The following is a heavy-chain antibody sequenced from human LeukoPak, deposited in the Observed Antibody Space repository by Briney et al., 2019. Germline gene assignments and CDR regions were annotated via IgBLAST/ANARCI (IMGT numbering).Heavy chain of an antibody. Sequence: KSSETLSLTCGVSGGSITSTNYWTWVRQPPGKGLEWIGEVNLHGDTNYNPSLKSRVDISVDKSATHISLQLTAVTAADTAVYYCAREGGPYRPLDYSGQGSLVTVSS. D-gene: IGHD3-16*02. J-gene: IGHJ4*02. CDR3: AREGGPYRPLDY. CDR1: GGSITSTNY. V-gene: IGHV4-4*02. CDR2: VNLHGDT.